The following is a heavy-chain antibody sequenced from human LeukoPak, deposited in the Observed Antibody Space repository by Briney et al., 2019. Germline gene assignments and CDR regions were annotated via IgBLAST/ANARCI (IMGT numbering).Heavy chain of an antibody. CDR3: ARELYGSGSFDP. CDR1: GFTFSSYS. J-gene: IGHJ5*02. CDR2: IYSGGST. D-gene: IGHD3-10*01. V-gene: IGHV3-53*01. Sequence: GGSLRLSCAASGFTFSSYSMNWVRQAPGKGLEWVSVIYSGGSTYYADSVKGRFTISRDNSKNTLYLQMNSLRAEDTAVYYCARELYGSGSFDPWGQGTLVTVSS.